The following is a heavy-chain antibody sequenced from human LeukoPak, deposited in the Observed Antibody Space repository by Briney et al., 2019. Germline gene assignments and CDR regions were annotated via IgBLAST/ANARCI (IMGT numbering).Heavy chain of an antibody. CDR1: GFTFSSYA. V-gene: IGHV3-23*01. CDR3: AKIFYMIVVEGAFDI. Sequence: GGSLRLSCAASGFTFSSYAMSWVRQAPGKGLEWVSAISGSSGSTYYADSVKGRFTISRDNSKNTLYLQMNSLRAEDTAVYYCAKIFYMIVVEGAFDIWGQGTMVTVSS. D-gene: IGHD3-22*01. J-gene: IGHJ3*02. CDR2: ISGSSGST.